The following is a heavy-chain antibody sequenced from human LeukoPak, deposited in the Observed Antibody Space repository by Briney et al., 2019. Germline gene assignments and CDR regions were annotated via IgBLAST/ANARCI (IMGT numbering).Heavy chain of an antibody. CDR2: INPSGGGT. V-gene: IGHV1-46*01. CDR1: GYTFTSFY. D-gene: IGHD3-10*01. Sequence: ASVKVSCKASGYTFTSFYMHWVRQAPGQGLEWMGIINPSGGGTNYAQKFQGSVTMTRDTSTSTVYMELSSLRSEDTAVYYCARGPSLESGSLGWFDPWGQGTLVT. CDR3: ARGPSLESGSLGWFDP. J-gene: IGHJ5*02.